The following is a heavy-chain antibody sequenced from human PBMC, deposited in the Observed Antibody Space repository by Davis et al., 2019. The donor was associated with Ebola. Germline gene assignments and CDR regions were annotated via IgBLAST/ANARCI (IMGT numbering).Heavy chain of an antibody. CDR2: INPSGGST. D-gene: IGHD3-10*01. CDR1: GYTFTSYY. CDR3: ARDYYGSGSYSNIDY. Sequence: AASVKVSCKASGYTFTSYYMHWVRQAPGQGLEWMGIINPSGGSTSYAQKFQGRVTMTRDTSTSTVYMELSSLRSEDTAVYYCARDYYGSGSYSNIDYWGQGTLVTVSS. J-gene: IGHJ4*02. V-gene: IGHV1-46*01.